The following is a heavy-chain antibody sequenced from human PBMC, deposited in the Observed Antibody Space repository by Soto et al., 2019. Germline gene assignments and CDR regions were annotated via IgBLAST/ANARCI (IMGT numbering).Heavy chain of an antibody. D-gene: IGHD3-22*01. CDR3: ARDPPPGYYDSSGTFDY. CDR2: ISSSSSTI. J-gene: IGHJ4*02. V-gene: IGHV3-48*02. CDR1: GFTFSSYS. Sequence: GGSLRLSCAASGFTFSSYSMNWVRQAPGKGLEWVSYISSSSSTIYYADSVKGRFTISRDNAKNSLYLQMNSLRDEDTAVYYCARDPPPGYYDSSGTFDYWGQGTLVTVSS.